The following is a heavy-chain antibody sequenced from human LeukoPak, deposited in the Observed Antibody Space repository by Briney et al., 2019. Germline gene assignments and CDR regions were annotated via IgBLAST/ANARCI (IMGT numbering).Heavy chain of an antibody. CDR1: GFTFSSYE. D-gene: IGHD2-21*02. V-gene: IGHV3-21*01. CDR2: ISSSSSYI. CDR3: ASDKCGDDCYSGTNDAFDI. J-gene: IGHJ3*02. Sequence: GGSLRLSCAASGFTFSSYEMNWVRQAPGKGLEWASSISSSSSYIYYADSVKGRFTISRDNAKNSLYLQMNSLRAEDTAVYYCASDKCGDDCYSGTNDAFDIWGQGTMVTVSS.